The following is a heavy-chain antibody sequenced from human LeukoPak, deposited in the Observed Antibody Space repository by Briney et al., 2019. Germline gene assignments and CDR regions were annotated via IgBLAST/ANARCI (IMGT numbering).Heavy chain of an antibody. D-gene: IGHD6-13*01. CDR2: IYSGGST. CDR1: GFTFSSNY. V-gene: IGHV3-53*01. J-gene: IGHJ4*02. CDR3: ARDRDYSSSCPDY. Sequence: GGSLRLSCAASGFTFSSNYMSWVRQAPGKGLEWVSVIYSGGSTYYADSVKGRFTISRDNAKNSLYLQMNSLRAEDTAVYYCARDRDYSSSCPDYWGQGTLVTVSS.